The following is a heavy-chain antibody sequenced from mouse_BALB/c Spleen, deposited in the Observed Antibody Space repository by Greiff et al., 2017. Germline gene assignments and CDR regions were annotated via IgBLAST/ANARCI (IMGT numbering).Heavy chain of an antibody. CDR3: ASWFAY. Sequence: VQLQQPGAELVKPGASVKLSCKASGYTFTSYGMHWVKQRPGQGLEWIGEINPSNGRTNYNEKFKSKATLTVDKSSSTAYMQLSSLTSEGAAVYYCASWFAYWGQGTLVTVSA. V-gene: IGHV1S81*02. J-gene: IGHJ3*01. CDR2: INPSNGRT. CDR1: GYTFTSYG.